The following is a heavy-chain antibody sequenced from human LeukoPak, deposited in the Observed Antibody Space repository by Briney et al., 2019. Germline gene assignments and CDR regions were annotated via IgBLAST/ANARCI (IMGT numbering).Heavy chain of an antibody. D-gene: IGHD2-15*01. Sequence: ASVKVSCKASGYTFTGYYMHWVRQAPGQGLAWMGWINPNSGGTNYAQKFQGRVTMTRDTSISTAYMELSRLRSDDTAVYYCARGVVVVAAISSPVDYWGQGTLVTVSS. J-gene: IGHJ4*02. V-gene: IGHV1-2*02. CDR3: ARGVVVVAAISSPVDY. CDR2: INPNSGGT. CDR1: GYTFTGYY.